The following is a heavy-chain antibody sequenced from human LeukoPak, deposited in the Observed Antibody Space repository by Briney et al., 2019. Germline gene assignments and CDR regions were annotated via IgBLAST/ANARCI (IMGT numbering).Heavy chain of an antibody. CDR2: ITATSIYR. D-gene: IGHD3-9*01. CDR1: GFTFSSYG. V-gene: IGHV3-21*01. CDR3: ARGPAYYDILTGYGRIDT. J-gene: IGHJ5*02. Sequence: PGGSLRLSCAASGFTFSSYGMNWVRQAPGKGLEWVSAITATSIYRHYADSVKGRFTISRDNANNSLYLQMNSLRAEDTAVYYCARGPAYYDILTGYGRIDTWGQGTLVTVSS.